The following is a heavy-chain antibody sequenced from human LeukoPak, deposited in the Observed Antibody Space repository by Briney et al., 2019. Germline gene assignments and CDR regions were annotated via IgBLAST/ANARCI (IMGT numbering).Heavy chain of an antibody. Sequence: GGSLRLSCAAAGFTLEYYAMHWVRHAPGKGVEWVSGISWNSGSIDYADSVKGRFTIARDNAKNSLYVQMNSVRAEDTALYYCAKRHCDSTSCYLVGSFSFDYWGQGTLVTVSS. CDR3: AKRHCDSTSCYLVGSFSFDY. J-gene: IGHJ4*02. CDR1: GFTLEYYA. CDR2: ISWNSGSI. V-gene: IGHV3-9*01. D-gene: IGHD2-2*01.